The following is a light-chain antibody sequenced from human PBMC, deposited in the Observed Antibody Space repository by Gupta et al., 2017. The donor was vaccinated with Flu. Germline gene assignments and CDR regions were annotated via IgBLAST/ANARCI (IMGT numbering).Light chain of an antibody. CDR3: LQHNNYPSFT. V-gene: IGKV1-17*01. CDR2: AAS. CDR1: QGIRTD. J-gene: IGKJ5*01. Sequence: IKMTQSLFSLSASVGDRVTITCRASQGIRTDLGWYQQKPGKAPKRLIYAASSLQSGVPARFSGSGSGTEFTLTISSLQSEDFATYYCLQHNNYPSFTFGQGTQLEIK.